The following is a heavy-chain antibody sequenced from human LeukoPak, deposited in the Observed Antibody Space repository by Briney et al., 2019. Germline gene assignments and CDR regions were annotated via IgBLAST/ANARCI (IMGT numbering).Heavy chain of an antibody. D-gene: IGHD3-3*01. CDR3: ARVMGLRYYDFWSGSYCFDY. V-gene: IGHV1-69*13. Sequence: ASVKVSCEXSGGTFSSYAISWVRQAPGQGLEWMGGIIPIFGTANYSQKFQGRVTITADESTSTAYMELSSLRSEDTAVYYCARVMGLRYYDFWSGSYCFDYWGQGSLVTVSS. CDR1: GGTFSSYA. J-gene: IGHJ4*02. CDR2: IIPIFGTA.